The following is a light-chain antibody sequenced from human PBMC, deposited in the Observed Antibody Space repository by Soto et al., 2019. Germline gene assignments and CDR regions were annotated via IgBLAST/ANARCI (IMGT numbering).Light chain of an antibody. Sequence: QSALTQPASVSGSPGQSITISCSGTSSDVGGYKYVSWYQQHPGKAPKLMIYEVSYRPSGVSNRFSVSKSGNTASLTISGLQAEDEADYYCSSYTTSNTLVFGTGTKVTVL. CDR1: SSDVGGYKY. J-gene: IGLJ1*01. V-gene: IGLV2-14*01. CDR3: SSYTTSNTLV. CDR2: EVS.